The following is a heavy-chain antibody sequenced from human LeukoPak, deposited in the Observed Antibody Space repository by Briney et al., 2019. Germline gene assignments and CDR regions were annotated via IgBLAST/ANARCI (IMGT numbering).Heavy chain of an antibody. D-gene: IGHD1-14*01. Sequence: GGSLRLSCAASGFSLRSYSMHWVRQAPGKGLEWVSTISGSGVTTYYEDSVKGRFTISRDNSKNTLYLQMNSLRAEDTAVYYCTKDPVNRPYYFDYWGQGTLVTVSS. CDR1: GFSLRSYS. CDR3: TKDPVNRPYYFDY. J-gene: IGHJ4*02. CDR2: ISGSGVTT. V-gene: IGHV3-23*01.